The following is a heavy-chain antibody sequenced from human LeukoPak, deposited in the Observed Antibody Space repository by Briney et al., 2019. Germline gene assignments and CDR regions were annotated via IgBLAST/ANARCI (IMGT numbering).Heavy chain of an antibody. CDR2: IGGGGTGT. J-gene: IGHJ4*02. CDR1: GFTYSNYA. D-gene: IGHD2-2*02. Sequence: PGGSLRLSCAASGFTYSNYAMNWVRQAPGKGLEWVPGIGGGGTGTYYADSVKGRFTISRDNSKNTLYLQMTSLRAEDTAIYYCAKDSDTPGYFDYWGQGTPVTVSS. CDR3: AKDSDTPGYFDY. V-gene: IGHV3-23*01.